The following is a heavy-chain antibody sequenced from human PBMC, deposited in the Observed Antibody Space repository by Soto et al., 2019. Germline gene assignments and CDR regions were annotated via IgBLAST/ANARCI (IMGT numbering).Heavy chain of an antibody. D-gene: IGHD3-16*01. J-gene: IGHJ4*02. CDR3: AKYLSWGQCDY. V-gene: IGHV3-74*03. CDR2: IKTDGTAT. CDR1: SSYW. Sequence: SSYWMHWVRQDPGKGLVWVSSIKTDGTATQYADSVKGRFTVSRDNAKNTLYLQMNSLRAEDTAVYYCAKYLSWGQCDYWGQGTLVTVSS.